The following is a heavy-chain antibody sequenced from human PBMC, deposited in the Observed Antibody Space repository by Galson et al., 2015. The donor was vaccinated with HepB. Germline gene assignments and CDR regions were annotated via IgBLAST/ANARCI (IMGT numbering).Heavy chain of an antibody. CDR3: ARVIVGATFYYYGMDV. J-gene: IGHJ6*02. D-gene: IGHD1-26*01. CDR2: INPNSGGT. CDR1: GYTFSGYY. V-gene: IGHV1-2*02. Sequence: SVKVSCKASGYTFSGYYMHWVRQAPGQGLEWMGWINPNSGGTNYAQKFHGRVTMTRDTSISTAYMVLSRLRSDDTALYYCARVIVGATFYYYGMDVWGQGTTVTVSS.